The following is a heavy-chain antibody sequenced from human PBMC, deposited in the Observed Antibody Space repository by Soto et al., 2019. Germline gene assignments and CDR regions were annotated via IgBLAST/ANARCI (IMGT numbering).Heavy chain of an antibody. CDR2: IYSGGRT. CDR1: GFTVSANY. Sequence: GGSLRLSCAASGFTVSANYMSWVRQAPGKGLEWVSLIYSGGRTDYADSVKGRFTISRDNSKNTLYLQMNSLRGEDTAVYYCARGGVIFGVVTVFDYWGQGALATVSS. CDR3: ARGGVIFGVVTVFDY. D-gene: IGHD3-3*01. J-gene: IGHJ4*02. V-gene: IGHV3-53*01.